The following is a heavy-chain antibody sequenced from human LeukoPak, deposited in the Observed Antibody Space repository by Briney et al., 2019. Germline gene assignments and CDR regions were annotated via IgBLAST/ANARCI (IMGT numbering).Heavy chain of an antibody. CDR2: VKQDGSEK. Sequence: TGGYLRLYGSASGFTFSSYWMGWVRPGQGKGLEGEANVKQDGSEKDHVDPGKGRFTISRDNAKNSLYLQMNSLRAEDTAVYYCGRDPSGSYAFDIWGQGTMVTVSS. V-gene: IGHV3-7*01. CDR1: GFTFSSYW. J-gene: IGHJ3*02. CDR3: GRDPSGSYAFDI. D-gene: IGHD1-26*01.